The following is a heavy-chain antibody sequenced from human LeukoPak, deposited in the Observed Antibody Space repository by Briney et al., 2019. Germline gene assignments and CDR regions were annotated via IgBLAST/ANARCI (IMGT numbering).Heavy chain of an antibody. Sequence: PSETLSLTCAVYGGSFSGYYWSWIRQPPGKGLEWIGEINHGGSTYYNPSLKSRVTISVDTSKNQFSLKLSSVTAADTAVYYCARLGWYDSSSWYFGRREKFPNWFDPWGQGTLVTVSS. CDR3: ARLGWYDSSSWYFGRREKFPNWFDP. CDR1: GGSFSGYY. V-gene: IGHV4-34*01. CDR2: INHGGST. D-gene: IGHD6-13*01. J-gene: IGHJ5*02.